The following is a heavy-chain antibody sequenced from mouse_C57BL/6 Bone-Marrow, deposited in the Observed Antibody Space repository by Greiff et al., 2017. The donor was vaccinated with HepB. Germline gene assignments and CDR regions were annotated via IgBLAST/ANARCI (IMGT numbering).Heavy chain of an antibody. J-gene: IGHJ3*01. CDR3: TRLEDYDRGAWFAY. D-gene: IGHD2-4*01. V-gene: IGHV1-15*01. CDR2: IDPETGGT. CDR1: GYTFTDYE. Sequence: QVQLQQSGAELVRPGASVTLSCKASGYTFTDYEMHWVKQTPVHGLEWIGAIDPETGGTAYNQKFKGKAILTADKSSSTAYMELRSLTSEDSAVYYCTRLEDYDRGAWFAYWGQGTLVTVSA.